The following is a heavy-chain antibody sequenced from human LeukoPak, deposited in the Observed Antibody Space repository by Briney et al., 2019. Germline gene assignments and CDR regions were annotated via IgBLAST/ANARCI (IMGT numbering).Heavy chain of an antibody. CDR2: ISSSGSTI. Sequence: GGSLRLSCAASGFTLSSYEMNWVRQAPGKGLEWGSYISSSGSTIYYADSVKGRFTISRDNAKNSLYLQMNSLRAEDTAVYYCARDSYSGYDYYDYWGQGTLVTVSS. CDR1: GFTLSSYE. J-gene: IGHJ4*02. CDR3: ARDSYSGYDYYDY. V-gene: IGHV3-48*03. D-gene: IGHD5-12*01.